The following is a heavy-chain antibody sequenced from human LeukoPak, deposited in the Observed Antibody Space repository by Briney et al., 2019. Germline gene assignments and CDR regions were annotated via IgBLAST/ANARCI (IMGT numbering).Heavy chain of an antibody. CDR1: GGSISSYY. D-gene: IGHD3-10*01. CDR2: IYYSGST. V-gene: IGHV4-59*08. CDR3: ASATWFGDLGYFDY. J-gene: IGHJ4*02. Sequence: PSETLSLTCTVSGGSISSYYWSWIRQPPGKGLEWIGYIYYSGSTNYNPSLKSRVTISVDTSKNQFSLKLSSVTAADTAVYYCASATWFGDLGYFDYWGQGTLVTVSS.